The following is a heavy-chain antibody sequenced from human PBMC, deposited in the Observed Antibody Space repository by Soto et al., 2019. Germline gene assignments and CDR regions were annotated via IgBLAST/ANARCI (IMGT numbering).Heavy chain of an antibody. V-gene: IGHV1-58*02. D-gene: IGHD2-15*01. Sequence: SVKVSCKASGFTLTSSAMQWVRQARGQRPVWIGWIVVGSGNTNYAQKFQERVTITRDMSTSTAYMELSSLRSEDTAVYYCAALLYCSGGSSYPDAFDLCGQGTMVTASS. CDR3: AALLYCSGGSSYPDAFDL. CDR1: GFTLTSSA. J-gene: IGHJ3*01. CDR2: IVVGSGNT.